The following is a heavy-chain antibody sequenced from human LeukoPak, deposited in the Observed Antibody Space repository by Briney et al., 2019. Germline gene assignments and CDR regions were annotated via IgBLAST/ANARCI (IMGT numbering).Heavy chain of an antibody. V-gene: IGHV4-39*07. CDR2: IYYSGST. CDR1: GGSISSSSYY. CDR3: ARVLTKRWLQLPPDY. D-gene: IGHD5-24*01. J-gene: IGHJ4*02. Sequence: SETLSLTCTVSGGSISSSSYYWGWIRQPPGKGLEWIGSIYYSGSTYYNPSLKSRVTISVDTSKNQFSLKLSSVTAADTAVYYCARVLTKRWLQLPPDYWGQGTLVTVSS.